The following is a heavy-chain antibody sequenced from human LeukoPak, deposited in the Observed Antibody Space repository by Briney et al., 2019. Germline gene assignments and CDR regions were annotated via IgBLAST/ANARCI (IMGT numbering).Heavy chain of an antibody. V-gene: IGHV4-34*01. CDR3: ARLRITMVRGVIPKPPYFDY. CDR2: INHSGST. D-gene: IGHD3-10*01. J-gene: IGHJ4*02. CDR1: GGSFSGYY. Sequence: PSETLSLTCAVYGGSFSGYYWSWIRQPPGKGLEWIGEINHSGSTNYNPSLKSRVTISVDTSKNQFSLKLSSVTAADTAVYYCARLRITMVRGVIPKPPYFDYWGQGTLVIVSS.